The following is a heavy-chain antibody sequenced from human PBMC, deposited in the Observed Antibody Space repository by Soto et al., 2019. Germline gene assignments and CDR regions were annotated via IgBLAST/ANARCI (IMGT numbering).Heavy chain of an antibody. D-gene: IGHD3-16*01. CDR1: GFNFDDYA. J-gene: IGHJ6*02. CDR2: INSDGSST. V-gene: IGHV3-74*01. Sequence: GGSLRLSCAASGFNFDDYAMHWVRQAPGKGLEWVSRINSDGSSTSYADSVKGRFTISRDNSKNTLYLQMNSLRAEDTAVYYCAKDLIASAPWGYYGMDVWGQGTTVTVSS. CDR3: AKDLIASAPWGYYGMDV.